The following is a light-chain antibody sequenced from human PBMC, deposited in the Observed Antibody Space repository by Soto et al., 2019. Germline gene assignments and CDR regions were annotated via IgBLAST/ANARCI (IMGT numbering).Light chain of an antibody. V-gene: IGKV1-39*01. Sequence: DIQMTQSPSSLSASVGDRVTITCRASQSISRFLNWYQQTPRKAPKLLIYAASSLHSGVPSRFSGSGSGTDFTLTISSLQPEDFAIYYCQQSYSTLPITFGQGTRLEIK. CDR3: QQSYSTLPIT. CDR2: AAS. J-gene: IGKJ5*01. CDR1: QSISRF.